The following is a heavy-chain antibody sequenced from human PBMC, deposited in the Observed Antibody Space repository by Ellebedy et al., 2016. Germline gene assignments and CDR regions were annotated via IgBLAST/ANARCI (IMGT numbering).Heavy chain of an antibody. J-gene: IGHJ6*02. Sequence: SETLSLTCIVSGGSISRYYWSWIRQPPGRGLEWIGNIYYTGTTNYNPSLQSRVTISVDTSKNQFSLKLSSVTAADTAVYYCARGVREYSGYDSQYYYYYGMDVWGQGTTVTVSS. CDR2: IYYTGTT. CDR3: ARGVREYSGYDSQYYYYYGMDV. D-gene: IGHD5-12*01. CDR1: GGSISRYY. V-gene: IGHV4-59*12.